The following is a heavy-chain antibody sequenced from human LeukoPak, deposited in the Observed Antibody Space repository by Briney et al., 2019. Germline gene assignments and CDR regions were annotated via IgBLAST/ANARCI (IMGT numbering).Heavy chain of an antibody. D-gene: IGHD2-15*01. CDR2: MNPNNGNT. CDR1: GFTFTSYD. J-gene: IGHJ4*02. CDR3: ATMSGLLYDY. Sequence: ASVKVSCKASGFTFTSYDINWVRQASGQGLEWMGWMNPNNGNTGYAQKFQGRVTMTEDTSTDTAYMELSSLRSEDTAVYYCATMSGLLYDYWGQGTLVTVSS. V-gene: IGHV1-8*01.